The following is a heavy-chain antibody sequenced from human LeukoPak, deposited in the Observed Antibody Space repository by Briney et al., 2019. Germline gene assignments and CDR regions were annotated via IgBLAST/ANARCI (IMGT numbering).Heavy chain of an antibody. CDR3: TRTSPATYYYDSGGYSPFDY. CDR1: GFTFGDYG. V-gene: IGHV3-49*03. CDR2: IRSKGHGGTI. Sequence: GGSLRLSCTASGFTFGDYGMSWLRQAPGKGLEWVGFIRSKGHGGTIEYAAPVKGRFTISRDDSKSIAYLQMNSLKTEDTAVYYCTRTSPATYYYDSGGYSPFDYWGQGTLVTVSS. J-gene: IGHJ4*02. D-gene: IGHD3-22*01.